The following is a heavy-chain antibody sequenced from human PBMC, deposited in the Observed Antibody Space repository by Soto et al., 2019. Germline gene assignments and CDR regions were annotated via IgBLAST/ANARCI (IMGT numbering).Heavy chain of an antibody. J-gene: IGHJ3*02. D-gene: IGHD3-22*01. CDR1: GGSISSSNW. CDR3: ARKTYYYDSSGYYLPKVGAFDI. CDR2: IYHSGST. V-gene: IGHV4-4*02. Sequence: SETLSLTCAVSGGSISSSNWWSWVRQPPGKGLEWIGEIYHSGSTNYNPSLKSRVTMSVDKSKNQFSLKLSSVTAADTAVYYCARKTYYYDSSGYYLPKVGAFDIWGQGTMVTVSS.